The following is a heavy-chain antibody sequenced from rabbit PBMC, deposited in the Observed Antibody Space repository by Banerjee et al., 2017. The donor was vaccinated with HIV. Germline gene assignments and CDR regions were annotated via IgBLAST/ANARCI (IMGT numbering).Heavy chain of an antibody. CDR3: ARAGYSSVWGVDDL. V-gene: IGHV1S40*01. CDR2: IYAGSSGST. D-gene: IGHD4-1*01. J-gene: IGHJ3*01. Sequence: QSLEESGGDLVKPGASLTLTCKASGFSFSSGYDMCWVCQAPGKGLEWIACIYAGSSGSTHYASWAKGRFTITKTSSTTVTLQMTSLTAADTATYFCARAGYSSVWGVDDLWGQGTLVTVS. CDR1: GFSFSSGYD.